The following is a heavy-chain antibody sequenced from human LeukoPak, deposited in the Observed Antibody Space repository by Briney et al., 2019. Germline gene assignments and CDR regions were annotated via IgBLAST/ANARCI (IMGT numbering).Heavy chain of an antibody. CDR2: IYPGDSDT. J-gene: IGHJ6*02. Sequence: HGESLKISCKGSGYSFTSYWIGWVRQMPGKGLEWMGLIYPGDSDTRYSPSFQGQVTISADKSISSAYLQWSSLKASVTAVYYCARPYSSGYYGVETYGMDVWGQGTTVTVSS. D-gene: IGHD6-19*01. V-gene: IGHV5-51*01. CDR3: ARPYSSGYYGVETYGMDV. CDR1: GYSFTSYW.